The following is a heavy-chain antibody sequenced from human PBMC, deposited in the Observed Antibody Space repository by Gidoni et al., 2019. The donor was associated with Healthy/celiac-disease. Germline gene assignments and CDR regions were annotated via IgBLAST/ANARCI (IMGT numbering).Heavy chain of an antibody. CDR3: AAGMVIANFDY. D-gene: IGHD3-3*01. CDR2: IYYRGRT. CDR1: GCSIRRYH. Sequence: QVQLQASGSVLVNPSATLSLTCTVSGCSIRRYHWIWLRQPTGKGLEWIGYIYYRGRTNYNPSLKSRVTISVDTTKNQFSLKLRSVTAANTAVYYCAAGMVIANFDYWSQGTLVTVSS. J-gene: IGHJ4*02. V-gene: IGHV4-59*08.